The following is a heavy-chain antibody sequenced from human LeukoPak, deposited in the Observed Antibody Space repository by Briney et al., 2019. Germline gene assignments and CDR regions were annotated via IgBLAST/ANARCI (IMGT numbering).Heavy chain of an antibody. CDR1: GHTFTSYY. V-gene: IGHV1-46*01. CDR2: INPSGGST. CDR3: ARDHVPGYVGIDY. D-gene: IGHD1-26*01. J-gene: IGHJ4*02. Sequence: ASVRVSRKASGHTFTSYYLHWVRQAPAQGLEWMGVINPSGGSTSYAQKFQGRVPMARDTSTSTVYMQLSSLISEDTAVYYCARDHVPGYVGIDYWGQGTLVTVSS.